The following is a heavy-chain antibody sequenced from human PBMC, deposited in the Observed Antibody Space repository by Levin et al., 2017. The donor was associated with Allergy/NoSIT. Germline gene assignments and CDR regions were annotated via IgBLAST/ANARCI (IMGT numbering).Heavy chain of an antibody. J-gene: IGHJ4*02. CDR1: GFTVSSYW. Sequence: SCVASGFTVSSYWMYWVRQVPGKGLMYVSRIKSDGTTNYAESVEGRFTISRDSAKNTLYLQMNSLRVEDTGVYYCAASSIFWGQGALVTVSS. CDR2: IKSDGTT. CDR3: AASSIF. D-gene: IGHD6-13*01. V-gene: IGHV3-74*01.